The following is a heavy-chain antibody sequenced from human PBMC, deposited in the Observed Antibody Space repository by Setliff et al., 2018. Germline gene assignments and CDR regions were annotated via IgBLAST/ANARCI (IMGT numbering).Heavy chain of an antibody. J-gene: IGHJ6*02. V-gene: IGHV1-2*04. D-gene: IGHD1-26*01. CDR1: GYTFTGYY. CDR2: INPNSGGT. Sequence: ASVKVSCKASGYTFTGYYMHWVRQAPGQGLEWMRWINPNSGGTNYAQKFQGWVTMTRDTSISTAYMELSRLRSDDTAVYYCARDLLYSGSYFGYYYGMDVWGQGTTVTVSS. CDR3: ARDLLYSGSYFGYYYGMDV.